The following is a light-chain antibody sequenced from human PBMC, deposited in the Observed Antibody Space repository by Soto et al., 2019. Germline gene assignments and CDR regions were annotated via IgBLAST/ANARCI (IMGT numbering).Light chain of an antibody. CDR2: GAS. V-gene: IGKV3-15*01. J-gene: IGKJ1*01. Sequence: EFVLTHSPGALSLSPGERATLSCRASQTVGHNLVWYQQKLGQAPRLLIYGASTRAAGIPDRFSGSGSGTACTLTARGLDSDNFTVYGEQQLNPWPPWNFGQGTKEDMK. CDR1: QTVGHN. CDR3: QQLNPWPPWN.